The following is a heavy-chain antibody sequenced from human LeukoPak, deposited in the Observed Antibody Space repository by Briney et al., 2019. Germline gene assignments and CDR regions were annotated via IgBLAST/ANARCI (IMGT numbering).Heavy chain of an antibody. CDR1: GDSVSSISAA. CDR3: ARERRAHYDNSGYPVGLFDY. CDR2: TYYRSNWYN. Sequence: SQTLSLTCAISGDSVSSISAAWNWIRQSPSRGLEWLGRTYYRSNWYNDYAVSVKSRISIDPDTSKNQFSLQLHSVTPEDTAVYYCARERRAHYDNSGYPVGLFDYWGQGTLVTVSS. J-gene: IGHJ4*02. D-gene: IGHD3-22*01. V-gene: IGHV6-1*01.